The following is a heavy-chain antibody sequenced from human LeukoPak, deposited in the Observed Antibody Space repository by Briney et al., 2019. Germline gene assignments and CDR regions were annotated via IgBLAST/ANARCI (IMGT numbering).Heavy chain of an antibody. CDR2: IYYTGST. D-gene: IGHD6-19*01. Sequence: PSETLSLTCTVSGGSIDSYYWSWVRQFPGKGLEWMGYIYYTGSTNYNPSLKSRVTISVDTSKNQFPLRLSSVTAADTAVYYCARPYTSGYRGAFDIWGQGTMVTVSS. CDR1: GGSIDSYY. CDR3: ARPYTSGYRGAFDI. V-gene: IGHV4-59*01. J-gene: IGHJ3*02.